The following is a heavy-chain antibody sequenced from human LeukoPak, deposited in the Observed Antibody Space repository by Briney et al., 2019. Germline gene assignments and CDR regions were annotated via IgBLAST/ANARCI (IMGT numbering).Heavy chain of an antibody. CDR1: GYTFTGYY. Sequence: ASVKVSCKASGYTFTGYYMHWVRQAPGQGLEWMGWINPNSGGTNYAQKFQGRVTMTRDTSISTAYMELSRLRSDDTAVYYCARFGTSWYYDFWSGTGFDPWGQGTLVTVSS. CDR2: INPNSGGT. D-gene: IGHD3-3*01. V-gene: IGHV1-2*02. CDR3: ARFGTSWYYDFWSGTGFDP. J-gene: IGHJ5*02.